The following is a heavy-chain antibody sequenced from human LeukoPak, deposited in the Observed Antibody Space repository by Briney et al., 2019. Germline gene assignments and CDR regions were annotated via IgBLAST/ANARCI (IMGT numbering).Heavy chain of an antibody. D-gene: IGHD2-2*01. J-gene: IGHJ5*02. V-gene: IGHV4-59*08. CDR2: IYNTENT. CDR1: GGSISSFY. Sequence: RPSETLSLTCTVSGGSISSFYWSWIRQPPGKGLEWIGYIYNTENTNYNPSLKSRVTISVDTSKNQSSLKVKSVTASDTAVYYCASSKPDPDTWGQGTLATVSS. CDR3: ASSKPDPDT.